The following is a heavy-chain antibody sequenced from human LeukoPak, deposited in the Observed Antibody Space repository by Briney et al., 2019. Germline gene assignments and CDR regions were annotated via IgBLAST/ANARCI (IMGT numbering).Heavy chain of an antibody. CDR2: TYYDGDT. D-gene: IGHD6-25*01. V-gene: IGHV4-39*01. Sequence: SETLSLTCTVFGGSISSSSYYWGWIRQPPGKGLEWIGNTYYDGDTYYNPSLKSRVTISVDTSKNQFSLGLNSVTAADTAVYYCAAAFDYWGQGILVTVSS. J-gene: IGHJ4*02. CDR1: GGSISSSSYY. CDR3: AAAFDY.